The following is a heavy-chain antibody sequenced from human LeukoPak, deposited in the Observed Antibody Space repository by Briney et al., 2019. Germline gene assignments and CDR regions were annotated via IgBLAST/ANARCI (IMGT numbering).Heavy chain of an antibody. D-gene: IGHD2-2*01. CDR2: NYYSGST. V-gene: IGHV4-31*03. Sequence: SQTLSLTCTVSGGSISSGGYYWSWIRQHPGKGLEWIGYNYYSGSTYYNPSLKSRVTISVDTSKNQFSLKLSSVTAADTAVYYCARVVPAAMLGRGYYFDYWGQGTLVTVSS. CDR3: ARVVPAAMLGRGYYFDY. CDR1: GGSISSGGYY. J-gene: IGHJ4*02.